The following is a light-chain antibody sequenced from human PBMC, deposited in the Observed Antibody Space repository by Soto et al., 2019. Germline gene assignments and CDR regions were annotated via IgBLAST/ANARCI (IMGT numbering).Light chain of an antibody. V-gene: IGLV1-47*01. CDR3: AAWDDSLSGRV. CDR1: SPNIGNNY. CDR2: RNN. Sequence: SVLTKPPSAYGIHGQRGPIINTERSPNIGNNYVYWYQQLPGTAPKLLIYRNNQRPSGVPDRFSGSKSGTSASLAISGLRSEDEAAYYCAAWDDSLSGRVFGTGTKVTVL. J-gene: IGLJ1*01.